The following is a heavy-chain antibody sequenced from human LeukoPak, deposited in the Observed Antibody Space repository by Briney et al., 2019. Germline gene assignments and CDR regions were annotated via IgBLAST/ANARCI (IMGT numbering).Heavy chain of an antibody. D-gene: IGHD3-10*01. CDR3: ARGGYYGSGNDFRFDP. Sequence: AETLSLTCAVYGDFFSSYYWSWLRQSPGKGVEGFGYIHYTGSTKYNPSLKSRVTISVETSKNQFSLKLKSVTAADTAVYYCARGGYYGSGNDFRFDPWGQGTLVTVSS. CDR2: IHYTGST. J-gene: IGHJ5*02. CDR1: GDFFSSYY. V-gene: IGHV4-59*13.